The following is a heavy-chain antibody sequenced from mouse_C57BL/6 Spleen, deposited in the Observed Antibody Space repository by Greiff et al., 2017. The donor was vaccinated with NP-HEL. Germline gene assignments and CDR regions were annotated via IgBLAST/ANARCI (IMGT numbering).Heavy chain of an antibody. CDR2: ISSGGSYT. CDR3: ARDGYYGDYFDY. CDR1: GFTFSSYG. Sequence: EVMLVESGGDLVKPGGSLKLSCAASGFTFSSYGMSWVRQTPDKRLEWVATISSGGSYTYYPDSVKGRFTISRDNAKNTLYLQMSSLKSEDTAMYYCARDGYYGDYFDYWGQGTTHTVSS. J-gene: IGHJ2*01. V-gene: IGHV5-6*01. D-gene: IGHD2-3*01.